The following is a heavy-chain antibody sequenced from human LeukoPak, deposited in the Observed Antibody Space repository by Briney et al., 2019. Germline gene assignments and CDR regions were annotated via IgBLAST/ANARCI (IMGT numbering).Heavy chain of an antibody. V-gene: IGHV4-30-2*01. CDR1: GGSISSGGYY. CDR2: IYHSGST. Sequence: SETLSLTCTVSGGSISSGGYYWSWIRQPPGKGLEWIGYIYHSGSTYYNPSLKSRVTISVDRSKNQFSLKLSSVTAADTAVYYCARDWTGAFDIWGQGTMVTVSS. J-gene: IGHJ3*02. D-gene: IGHD3/OR15-3a*01. CDR3: ARDWTGAFDI.